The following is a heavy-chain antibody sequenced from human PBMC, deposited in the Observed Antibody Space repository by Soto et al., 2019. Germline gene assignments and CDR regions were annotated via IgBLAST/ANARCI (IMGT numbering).Heavy chain of an antibody. CDR2: LSYGGST. Sequence: SETLSLTCTVSGGSMNRDTYYWGWIRQPPGKGLEWVGTLSYGGSTSYSPSLKSRVTISVDTSKNQFSLKLSSVTAADTAVYYCARYIVLVPAATLARYYYGMDVWGQGTTVTVSS. CDR3: ARYIVLVPAATLARYYYGMDV. J-gene: IGHJ6*02. CDR1: GGSMNRDTYY. V-gene: IGHV4-39*01. D-gene: IGHD2-2*01.